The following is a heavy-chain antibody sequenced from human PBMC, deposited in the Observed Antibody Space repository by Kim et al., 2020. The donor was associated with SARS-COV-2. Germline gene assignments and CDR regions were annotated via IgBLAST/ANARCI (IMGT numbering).Heavy chain of an antibody. V-gene: IGHV4-39*01. CDR3: ARHQSYGRGWDGAYY. CDR1: GGSLSSSSYY. Sequence: SETLSLTCTVSGGSLSSSSYYWGWIRQPPGKGLEWIGTAYYIGNTYYNPSLKSRVTITVDTSKNQFSLKLGSVTAADTAVYSCARHQSYGRGWDGAYY. D-gene: IGHD6-19*01. J-gene: IGHJ6*01. CDR2: AYYIGNT.